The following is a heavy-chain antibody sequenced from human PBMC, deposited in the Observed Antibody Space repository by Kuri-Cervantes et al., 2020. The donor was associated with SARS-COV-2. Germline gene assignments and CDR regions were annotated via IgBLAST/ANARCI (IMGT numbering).Heavy chain of an antibody. D-gene: IGHD2-2*01. CDR3: ARSTGIVVVPAAIWDYFDY. CDR2: IYHSGST. Sequence: SCAVSGGSISSSNWWSWVRQPPGKGLEWIGEIYHSGSTNYNPSLKSRVTISVDKSKNQFSLKLSSVTAVDTAVYYCARSTGIVVVPAAIWDYFDYWGQGTLVTVSS. J-gene: IGHJ4*02. CDR1: GGSISSSNW. V-gene: IGHV4-4*02.